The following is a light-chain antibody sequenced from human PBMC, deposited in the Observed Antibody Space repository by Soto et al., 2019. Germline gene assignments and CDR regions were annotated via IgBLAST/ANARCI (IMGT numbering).Light chain of an antibody. CDR2: GAS. CDR1: QTITSNN. V-gene: IGKV3-20*01. CDR3: QQYGSAPRT. J-gene: IGKJ1*01. Sequence: DIVMTQSPGTLSFSPGERATLSCRASQTITSNNLAWYQQKPGQSPRLLIYGASSRATGIPDRFRGSGSGTDFTLTISRLEPEDSAVYYCQQYGSAPRTFGQGTKVDIK.